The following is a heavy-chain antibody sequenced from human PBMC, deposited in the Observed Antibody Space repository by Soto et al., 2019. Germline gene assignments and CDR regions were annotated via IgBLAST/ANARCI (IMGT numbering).Heavy chain of an antibody. J-gene: IGHJ4*02. V-gene: IGHV3-74*01. CDR2: ISMDGSTV. CDR1: GIIFSNYW. CDR3: ARHPPTGADVH. D-gene: IGHD7-27*01. Sequence: EVQLVESGVGLVQPGGSLRLSCEGSGIIFSNYWMHWVREAPGKGLLWVARISMDGSTVGYADSVKGRLTTSRDNAKNTLHLQMNRLRDENTAMYYCARHPPTGADVHWGQGTMVTVSS.